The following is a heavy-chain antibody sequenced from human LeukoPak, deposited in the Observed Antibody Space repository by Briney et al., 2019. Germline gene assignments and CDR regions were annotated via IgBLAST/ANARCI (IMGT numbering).Heavy chain of an antibody. CDR2: ISAYNGNT. V-gene: IGHV1-18*01. CDR3: ARDRWELPYYFDY. D-gene: IGHD1-26*01. Sequence: GASVKVSCKASGYTFTSYGISWVRQAPGQGLEWMGWISAYNGNTNYAQKFQGRITMTRDASTSTVYMELRSLRSEDTAVYYCARDRWELPYYFDYWGQGTLVTVSS. J-gene: IGHJ4*02. CDR1: GYTFTSYG.